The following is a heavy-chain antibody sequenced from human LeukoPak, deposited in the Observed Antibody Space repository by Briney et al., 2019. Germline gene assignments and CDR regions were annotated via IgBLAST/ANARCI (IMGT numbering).Heavy chain of an antibody. J-gene: IGHJ6*02. CDR1: GYTFTGYY. V-gene: IGHV1-2*02. CDR3: ALPRWYQLLHDFGVHNYGMDV. Sequence: GAPVTVSCTASGYTFTGYYMHWVRQAPGQGLEWMGWINPNSGGTNYAQKFQGRVTMTRDTSISTAYMELSRLRSDDTAVYYCALPRWYQLLHDFGVHNYGMDVWGQGTTVTVSS. D-gene: IGHD2-2*01. CDR2: INPNSGGT.